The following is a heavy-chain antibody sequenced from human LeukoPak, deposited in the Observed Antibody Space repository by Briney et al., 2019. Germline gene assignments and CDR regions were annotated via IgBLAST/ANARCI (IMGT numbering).Heavy chain of an antibody. D-gene: IGHD6-13*01. V-gene: IGHV4-59*08. J-gene: IGHJ2*01. CDR3: ARRLGDPIAAAGYWYFDL. CDR2: IYYSGST. Sequence: SETLSLTCTVSGGSISSYYWSWIRQPPGKGLEWIGYIYYSGSTNYNPSLKSRVTISVDTSKNQFSLKLSSVTAADTAVYYCARRLGDPIAAAGYWYFDLWGRGTLVTVSS. CDR1: GGSISSYY.